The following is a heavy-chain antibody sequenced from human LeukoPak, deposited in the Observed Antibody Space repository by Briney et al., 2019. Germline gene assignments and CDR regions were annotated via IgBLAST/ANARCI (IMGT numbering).Heavy chain of an antibody. J-gene: IGHJ4*02. V-gene: IGHV3-23*01. Sequence: ESGGSLRLSCAASGFTFSSYGMSWVRQAPGKGLEWVSAISGSGGSTYYAESVKGRFTISRDNSKNTLYLQMNSLRAEDTAVYYCARDGRMWMIVVPLDYWGQGTLVTVSS. CDR2: ISGSGGST. CDR3: ARDGRMWMIVVPLDY. D-gene: IGHD3-22*01. CDR1: GFTFSSYG.